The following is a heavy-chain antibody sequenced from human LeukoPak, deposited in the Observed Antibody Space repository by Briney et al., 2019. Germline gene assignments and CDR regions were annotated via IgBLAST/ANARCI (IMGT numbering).Heavy chain of an antibody. CDR3: ARDNEYAVTGLGYFDY. CDR2: IIPIFGTA. Sequence: ASVKVSCKASGGTFSSYAISWVRQAPGQGLEWMGGIIPIFGTANYAQKFQGRVTITTDESTSTAYMELSSLRSEDTAVYYCARDNEYAVTGLGYFDYWGQGTLVTVSS. CDR1: GGTFSSYA. D-gene: IGHD4-11*01. J-gene: IGHJ4*02. V-gene: IGHV1-69*05.